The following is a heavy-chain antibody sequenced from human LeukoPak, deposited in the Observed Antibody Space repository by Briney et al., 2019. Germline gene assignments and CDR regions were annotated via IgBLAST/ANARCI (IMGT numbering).Heavy chain of an antibody. D-gene: IGHD3-3*01. CDR1: GFTFSSYA. CDR3: AKDGPDDFWTGYDY. Sequence: GGSLRLSCAASGFTFSSYAMGWVRQAPGKGLEWVSAISGSGGSTYYADSVKGRFTISRDNSKNTLYLQMNSLRAEDTAVYYCAKDGPDDFWTGYDYWGQGTLVTVSS. CDR2: ISGSGGST. V-gene: IGHV3-23*01. J-gene: IGHJ4*02.